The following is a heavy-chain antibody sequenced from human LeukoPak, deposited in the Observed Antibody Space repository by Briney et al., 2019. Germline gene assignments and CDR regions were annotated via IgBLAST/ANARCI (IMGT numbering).Heavy chain of an antibody. J-gene: IGHJ4*02. CDR2: IYNSGST. Sequence: PSETLSLTCTVSGDSISSATYYYWGWLRQPPGKGLEWVGSIYNSGSTYYNPSLKSRLTISVDTSQNQFSLKLTSVTAADTAVYYCVRQAADARAAPYFDYWGQGTLVTVSS. CDR3: VRQAADARAAPYFDY. CDR1: GDSISSATYYY. V-gene: IGHV4-39*01.